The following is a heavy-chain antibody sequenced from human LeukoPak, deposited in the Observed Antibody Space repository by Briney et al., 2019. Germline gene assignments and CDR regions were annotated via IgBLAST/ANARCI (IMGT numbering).Heavy chain of an antibody. V-gene: IGHV4-61*02. J-gene: IGHJ1*01. CDR2: IYTSGST. Sequence: SETLSLTCTVSGGSISSGSYYWSWIRQPAGKGLEWIGRIYTSGSTNYNPSLKSRVTISVDTPKNQFSLKLSSVTAADTAVYYCAREEGCSSTSCYTGLPFQHWGQGTLVTVSS. CDR3: AREEGCSSTSCYTGLPFQH. D-gene: IGHD2-2*02. CDR1: GGSISSGSYY.